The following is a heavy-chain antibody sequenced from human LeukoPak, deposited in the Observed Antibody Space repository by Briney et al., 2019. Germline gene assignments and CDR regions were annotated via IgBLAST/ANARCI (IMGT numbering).Heavy chain of an antibody. CDR3: ARGPTRYYYYYMDV. CDR2: MNPNSGNT. CDR1: GYTFTSYD. Sequence: GASVKVSCKASGYTFTSYDINWVRQATGQGLEWMGWMNPNSGNTGYAQKFQGRVTITRNTSISTAYMELGSLRSEDTAVYYCARGPTRYYYYYMDVWGKGTTVTVSS. V-gene: IGHV1-8*03. J-gene: IGHJ6*03.